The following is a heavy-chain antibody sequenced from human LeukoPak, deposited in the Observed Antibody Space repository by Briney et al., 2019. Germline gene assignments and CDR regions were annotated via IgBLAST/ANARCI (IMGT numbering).Heavy chain of an antibody. Sequence: PWRSLRLSCAASGFIFSNYAMHWVRQAPGKGLEWVAVISYDGSNKYYADSVKGRFTISRDNSKNTLFLQMNSLKPEDTAVYYCARDLDSSSWYILWFDPWGQGTLVTVSS. V-gene: IGHV3-30-3*01. D-gene: IGHD6-13*01. CDR3: ARDLDSSSWYILWFDP. J-gene: IGHJ5*02. CDR2: ISYDGSNK. CDR1: GFIFSNYA.